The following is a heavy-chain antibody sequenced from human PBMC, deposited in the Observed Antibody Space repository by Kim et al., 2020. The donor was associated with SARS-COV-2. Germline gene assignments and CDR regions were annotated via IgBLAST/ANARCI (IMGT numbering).Heavy chain of an antibody. V-gene: IGHV4-31*03. J-gene: IGHJ4*02. CDR2: IHSSGNT. CDR1: GDSISSGDYF. CDR3: ARTWYYGGGGSLLRPPYDD. D-gene: IGHD3-10*01. Sequence: SETLSLTCTVAGDSISSGDYFWGWIRQHPGKGLEWIGHIHSSGNTYYDPSLKTRVTISVDTSKNQYSLKLTSVTAADTAVYFCARTWYYGGGGSLLRPPYDDWGQVTLVTVYS.